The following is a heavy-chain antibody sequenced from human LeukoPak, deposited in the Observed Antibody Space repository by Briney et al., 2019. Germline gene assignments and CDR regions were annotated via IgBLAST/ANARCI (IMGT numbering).Heavy chain of an antibody. Sequence: GGSLRLSCAASGFTFSSYSMNWVRQAPGKGLEWVSAISGSGGTTYYADSVKGRFTISRDNSKNTLYLQMNSLRAEDTAVYYCAKGLDTYYYYYMDVWGKRTTVTVSS. D-gene: IGHD3-9*01. J-gene: IGHJ6*03. CDR2: ISGSGGTT. CDR3: AKGLDTYYYYYMDV. V-gene: IGHV3-23*01. CDR1: GFTFSSYS.